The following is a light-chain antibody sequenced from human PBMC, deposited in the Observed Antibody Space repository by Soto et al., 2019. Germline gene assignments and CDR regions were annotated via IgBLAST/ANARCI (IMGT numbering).Light chain of an antibody. CDR1: QNVDTF. CDR3: QQRYNWPVT. CDR2: DAS. J-gene: IGKJ4*01. V-gene: IGKV3-11*01. Sequence: DIVLTQSPGTVSLSPGERASLSCRASQNVDTFLAWYQQKPGQPPRLLMYDASRRITGVPARFSGSGSGTDFTLTMTSLEPEDVAVYYCQQRYNWPVTFGAGTRVEI.